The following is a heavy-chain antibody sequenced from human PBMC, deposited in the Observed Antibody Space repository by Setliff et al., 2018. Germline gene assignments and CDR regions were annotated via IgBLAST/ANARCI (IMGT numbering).Heavy chain of an antibody. J-gene: IGHJ6*03. D-gene: IGHD5-18*01. V-gene: IGHV3-23*03. CDR1: GFTFSSYA. CDR3: ARAADSYGPPRSYMDV. CDR2: IYSGGSST. Sequence: GGSLRLSCAASGFTFSSYAMSWVRQAPGKGLEWVSVIYSGGSSTYYADSVKGRFTISRDNSKNTLYLQMNSLRAEDTAVYYCARAADSYGPPRSYMDVWGKGTTVTVSS.